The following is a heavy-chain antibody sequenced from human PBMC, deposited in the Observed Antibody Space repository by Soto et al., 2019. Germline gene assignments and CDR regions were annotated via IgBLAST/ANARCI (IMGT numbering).Heavy chain of an antibody. CDR3: VMEVRVRGVAVDY. J-gene: IGHJ4*02. Sequence: QVQLMQSGAEMKRPGSSVKVSCRASGGTFSTHDISWVRQAPGQGLEWIGGITPIFGTPNFAQRFQARVTISADGSTSTSYMEVSSLRSEDTAVYYCVMEVRVRGVAVDYWGQGTLVTVSS. CDR2: ITPIFGTP. V-gene: IGHV1-69*01. CDR1: GGTFSTHD. D-gene: IGHD3-10*01.